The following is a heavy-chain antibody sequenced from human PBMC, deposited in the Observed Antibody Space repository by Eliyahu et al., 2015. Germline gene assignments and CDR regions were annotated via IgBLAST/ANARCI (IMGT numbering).Heavy chain of an antibody. CDR2: IKSKTDGGTT. CDR3: TTPRASMVRGSPKRLYYYYGMDV. Sequence: EVQLVESGGGLVKPGGSLRLSCAASGFPFSNAXMSWVRXAPGKGLEWVGRIKSKTDGGTTDYAAPVKGRFTISRDDSKNTLYLQMNSLKTEDTAVYYCTTPRASMVRGSPKRLYYYYGMDVWGQGTTVTVSS. V-gene: IGHV3-15*01. D-gene: IGHD3-10*01. CDR1: GFPFSNAX. J-gene: IGHJ6*02.